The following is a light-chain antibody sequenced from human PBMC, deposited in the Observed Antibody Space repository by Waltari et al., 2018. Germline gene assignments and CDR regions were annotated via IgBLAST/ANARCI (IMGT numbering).Light chain of an antibody. CDR3: SSHTTRSTWV. V-gene: IGLV2-14*03. CDR2: DVR. CDR1: TYDIGYYDY. Sequence: QSALTQPASVSGSPGQSITISCTGTTYDIGYYDYVSCYQQHLGRAPKLIIYDVRERPSGVSDRFSGSKSGNTASLIISGLQADDEADYYCSSHTTRSTWVFGGGTKLTVL. J-gene: IGLJ3*02.